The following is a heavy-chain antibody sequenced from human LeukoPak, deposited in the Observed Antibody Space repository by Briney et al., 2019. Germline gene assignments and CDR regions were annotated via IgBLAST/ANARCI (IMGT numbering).Heavy chain of an antibody. V-gene: IGHV3-30*04. J-gene: IGHJ4*02. Sequence: GGSLRLSRAASGFTFSSHAILWVRQAPGKGLEWVALILHDGSKKYYADSVKGRFTISRDNSKNTLFLQMNNLRPEDTAVYYCARAYCSAGSCYPTPTDYWGQGTLVTVSS. CDR3: ARAYCSAGSCYPTPTDY. CDR1: GFTFSSHA. D-gene: IGHD2-15*01. CDR2: ILHDGSKK.